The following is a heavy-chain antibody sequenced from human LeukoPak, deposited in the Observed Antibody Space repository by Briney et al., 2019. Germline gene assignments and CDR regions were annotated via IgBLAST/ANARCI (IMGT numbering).Heavy chain of an antibody. D-gene: IGHD2-21*02. CDR1: GFTFSSYS. CDR3: AREHIGGDCYCYYYMDV. V-gene: IGHV3-21*01. CDR2: ISSSSSYI. Sequence: GGSLRLSCAASGFTFSSYSMNWVRQAPGKGLEWVSSISSSSSYIYYADSVKGRFTISRDNAKNSLYLQMNSLRAEDTAVYYCAREHIGGDCYCYYYMDVWGKGATVTVSS. J-gene: IGHJ6*03.